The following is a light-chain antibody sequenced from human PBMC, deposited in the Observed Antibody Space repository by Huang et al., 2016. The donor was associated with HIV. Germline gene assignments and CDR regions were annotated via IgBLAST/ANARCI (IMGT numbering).Light chain of an antibody. V-gene: IGKV3-15*01. J-gene: IGKJ1*01. Sequence: EIVMTQSPATLSVSPGERATLSCRASQSVYSNLAWYQQKPGQAPRLLVFGASTRATDIPARFSGSGSVTEFSLTINSLQSEDFAVYYCQQYNDWPPWTFGQGTKVEIK. CDR2: GAS. CDR3: QQYNDWPPWT. CDR1: QSVYSN.